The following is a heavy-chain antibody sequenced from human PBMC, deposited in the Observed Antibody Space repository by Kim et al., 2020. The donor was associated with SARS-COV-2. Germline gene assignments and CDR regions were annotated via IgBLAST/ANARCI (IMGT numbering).Heavy chain of an antibody. V-gene: IGHV1-46*01. D-gene: IGHD3-10*01. CDR3: ARARSGSSLMKY. J-gene: IGHJ4*02. CDR1: GYTFTTYN. Sequence: ASVKVSCKASGYTFTTYNMHWVRQAPGQGLEWMGIINPSGGSTSYAQKFQGRVTMTRDTSTSTVYMELSSLRSEDTAVFYCARARSGSSLMKYWGQGTLVTVSS. CDR2: INPSGGST.